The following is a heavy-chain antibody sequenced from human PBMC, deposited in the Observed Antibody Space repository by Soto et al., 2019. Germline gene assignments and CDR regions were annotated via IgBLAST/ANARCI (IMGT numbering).Heavy chain of an antibody. V-gene: IGHV1-3*05. CDR3: ARVSGWYFLDY. D-gene: IGHD6-19*01. CDR2: INAGNGNT. CDR1: GYTFTSYA. Sequence: QVRLVQSGAEEKKPGASVKVSCKASGYTFTSYAMHWVRQAPGQRLEWMGWINAGNGNTKYSQKFQGRVTFTRDTSASTAYMELSSMRSEDTAVYYCARVSGWYFLDYWGQGTLVTVSS. J-gene: IGHJ4*02.